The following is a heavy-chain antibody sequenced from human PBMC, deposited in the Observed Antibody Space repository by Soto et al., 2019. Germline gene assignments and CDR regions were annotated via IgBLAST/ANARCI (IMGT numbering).Heavy chain of an antibody. V-gene: IGHV1-69*12. Sequence: QVQLVQSGAEVKKPGSPVKVSCKASGGTFSSYAISWVRQAPGQGLEWMGGIIPIFGTANYAQKFQGRVTITADESTSTAYMELSSLRSEDTAVYYCASQMGVTGTYENYFGMDVWGQGTTVTVSS. J-gene: IGHJ6*02. CDR1: GGTFSSYA. D-gene: IGHD1-7*01. CDR2: IIPIFGTA. CDR3: ASQMGVTGTYENYFGMDV.